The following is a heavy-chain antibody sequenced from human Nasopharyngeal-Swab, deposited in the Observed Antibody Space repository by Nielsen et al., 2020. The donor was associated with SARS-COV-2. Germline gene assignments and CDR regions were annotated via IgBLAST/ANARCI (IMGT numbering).Heavy chain of an antibody. CDR3: ARDHPVFQGYSYGSEPDY. V-gene: IGHV3-33*01. CDR1: GFTFSSYG. CDR2: IWYDGSNK. J-gene: IGHJ4*02. D-gene: IGHD5-18*01. Sequence: GESLKISCAASGFTFSSYGMHWVRQAPGKGLEWVAVIWYDGSNKYYADSVKGRFTISRDNSKNSLYLQMNSLRAEDTAVYYCARDHPVFQGYSYGSEPDYWGQGTLVTVSS.